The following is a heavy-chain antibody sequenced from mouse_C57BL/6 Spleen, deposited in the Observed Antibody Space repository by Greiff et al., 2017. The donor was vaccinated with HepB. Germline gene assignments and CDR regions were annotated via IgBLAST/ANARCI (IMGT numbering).Heavy chain of an antibody. CDR3: QLGGMLAY. V-gene: IGHV3-6*01. CDR2: ISYDGSN. Sequence: EVKLQESGPGLVKPSQSLSLTCSVTGYSITSGYYWNWIRQFPGNKLEWMGYISYDGSNNYNPSLKNRISITRDTSKNQFFLKLNSVTTEDAATYYCQLGGMLAYWGQGTLVTVSA. J-gene: IGHJ3*01. D-gene: IGHD4-1*02. CDR1: GYSITSGYY.